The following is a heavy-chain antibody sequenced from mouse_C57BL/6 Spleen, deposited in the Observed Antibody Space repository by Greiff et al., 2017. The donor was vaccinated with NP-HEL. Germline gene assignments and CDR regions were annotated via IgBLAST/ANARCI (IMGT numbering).Heavy chain of an antibody. CDR2: IHPNSGST. CDR3: AAMVTTGYYFDY. J-gene: IGHJ2*01. V-gene: IGHV1-64*01. CDR1: GYTFTSYW. Sequence: QVHVKQPGAELVKPGASVKLSCKASGYTFTSYWMHWVKQRPGQGLEWIGMIHPNSGSTNYNEKFKSKATLTVDKSSSTAYMQLSSLTSEDSAVYYCAAMVTTGYYFDYWGQGTTLTVSS. D-gene: IGHD2-2*01.